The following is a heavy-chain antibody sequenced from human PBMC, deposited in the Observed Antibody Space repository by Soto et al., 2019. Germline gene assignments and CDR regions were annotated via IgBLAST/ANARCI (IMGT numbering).Heavy chain of an antibody. CDR1: GFSFTNFG. D-gene: IGHD2-2*01. Sequence: QEQLLESGGGVVQPGKSLRLSCVASGFSFTNFGLYWLRQAPGKGLEWLAVISHDGSSTYFADSVKGRFTVSRDTAENTLFLQMSSLRPEDTAVYHCAKGHTPAEISMPRTFHNWGQGTLVTVSS. CDR2: ISHDGSST. CDR3: AKGHTPAEISMPRTFHN. V-gene: IGHV3-30*18. J-gene: IGHJ4*02.